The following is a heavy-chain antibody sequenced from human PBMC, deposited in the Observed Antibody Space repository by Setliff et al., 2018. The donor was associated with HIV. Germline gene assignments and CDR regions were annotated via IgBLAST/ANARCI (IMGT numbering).Heavy chain of an antibody. J-gene: IGHJ5*02. V-gene: IGHV4-61*02. D-gene: IGHD6-13*01. CDR1: GGSISSGSYY. CDR3: AREDGEYTSSPRWFDP. CDR2: IYTSGST. Sequence: SETLSLTCTVSGGSISSGSYYWSWIRQPAGKGLEWIGRIYTSGSTNYNPSLKSRVTISVDTSKNQFSLKVSSVNAPDTAVYFCAREDGEYTSSPRWFDPWGQGTQVTVSS.